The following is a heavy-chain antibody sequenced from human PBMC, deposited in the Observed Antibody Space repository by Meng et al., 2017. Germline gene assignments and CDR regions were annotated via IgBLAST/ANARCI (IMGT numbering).Heavy chain of an antibody. V-gene: IGHV4-61*01. CDR3: ARDLGTVTTSDAFDI. J-gene: IGHJ3*02. CDR2: IYYIGST. Sequence: SETLSLTCTVSGGSVSSGSYYWSWIRQPPGKGLEWIGYIYYIGSTNYNPSLKSRITISVDTSKNQFSLKLSSVTAADTAVYYCARDLGTVTTSDAFDIWGQGTMVTVSS. CDR1: GGSVSSGSYY. D-gene: IGHD4-17*01.